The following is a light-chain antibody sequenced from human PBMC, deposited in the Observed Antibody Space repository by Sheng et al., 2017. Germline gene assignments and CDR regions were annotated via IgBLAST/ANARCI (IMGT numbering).Light chain of an antibody. V-gene: IGKV1-39*01. CDR1: QSISSY. Sequence: DIQMTQSPSSLSASVGDRVTITCRASQSISSYLNWYXQKPGKAPKLLIYAASSLQSGVPSRFSGSDLGQISLSPSAVCNLKYFATYYCTTELHVPPTFGPGDQAG. CDR3: TTELHVPPT. CDR2: AAS. J-gene: IGKJ2*01.